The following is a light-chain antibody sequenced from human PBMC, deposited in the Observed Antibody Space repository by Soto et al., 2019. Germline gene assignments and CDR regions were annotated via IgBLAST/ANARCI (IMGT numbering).Light chain of an antibody. CDR1: SDDVGGYNY. V-gene: IGLV2-14*01. CDR2: EVT. J-gene: IGLJ1*01. CDR3: SSYTSSGTYV. Sequence: QSALTQPASVSGSPGQSITISCTGTSDDVGGYNYVSWYQQHPGTAPTLIIYEVTNRPSGVSNRFSGSKSGNTASLTISGLQAEDEADYYCSSYTSSGTYVFGAGTKLTVL.